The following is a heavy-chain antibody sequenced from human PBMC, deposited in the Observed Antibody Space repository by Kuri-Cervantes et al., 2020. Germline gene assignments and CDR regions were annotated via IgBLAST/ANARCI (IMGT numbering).Heavy chain of an antibody. D-gene: IGHD6-19*01. J-gene: IGHJ3*02. V-gene: IGHV4-59*01. CDR1: GFTFSDYY. CDR2: IYYSGST. CDR3: ARARWLVQDAFDI. Sequence: GSLRLSCAASGFTFSDYYMSWIRQAPGKGLEWIGYIYYSGSTNYNPSLKSRVTISVDTSKNQFSLKLSSVTAADTAVYYCARARWLVQDAFDIWGQGTMVTVSS.